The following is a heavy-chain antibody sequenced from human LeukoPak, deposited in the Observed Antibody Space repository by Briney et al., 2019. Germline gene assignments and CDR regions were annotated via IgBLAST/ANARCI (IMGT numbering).Heavy chain of an antibody. CDR2: IYSGGST. V-gene: IGHV3-53*01. CDR1: GFVVSSNY. Sequence: GGSLRLSCAASGFVVSSNYMTWVRQAPGKGLEGVSVIYSGGSTYDADSVKGRFTISRDNSKNTVYLQMNSLRAEDTAVYYCARVLGYDSIGYHSDYMDVWGKGTTVTVSS. J-gene: IGHJ6*03. D-gene: IGHD3-22*01. CDR3: ARVLGYDSIGYHSDYMDV.